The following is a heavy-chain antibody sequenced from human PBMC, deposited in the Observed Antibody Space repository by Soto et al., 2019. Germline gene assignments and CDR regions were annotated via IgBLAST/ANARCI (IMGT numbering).Heavy chain of an antibody. D-gene: IGHD6-13*01. V-gene: IGHV1-58*01. CDR3: AAVAASAAAGTLYYYYGMDV. Sequence: GASVKVSCKASGFTFTSSAVQWVRQARGQRLEWIGWIVVGSGNTNYAQKFQERVTITRDMSTSTAYMELSSLRSEDTAVYYCAAVAASAAAGTLYYYYGMDVWGQGTTVTVSS. J-gene: IGHJ6*02. CDR2: IVVGSGNT. CDR1: GFTFTSSA.